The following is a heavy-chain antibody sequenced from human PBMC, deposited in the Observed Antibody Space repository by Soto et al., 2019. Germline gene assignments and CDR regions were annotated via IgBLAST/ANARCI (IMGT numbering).Heavy chain of an antibody. D-gene: IGHD3-3*01. V-gene: IGHV4-59*11. CDR3: ARVRFLEWLLEENWFDP. CDR1: GGSISTHY. Sequence: SETLSLTCTVSGGSISTHYWSWIRQPPGKGLEWIGYSHSSGYSHYNPSLKSRVTISVDTSNNQISLKVSSVTAADTAVYYCARVRFLEWLLEENWFDPWGQGTLVTVSS. CDR2: SHSSGYS. J-gene: IGHJ5*02.